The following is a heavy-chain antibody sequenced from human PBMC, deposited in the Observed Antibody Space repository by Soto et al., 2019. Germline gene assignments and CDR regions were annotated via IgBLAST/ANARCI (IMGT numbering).Heavy chain of an antibody. CDR2: IYYNGST. CDR1: GASISSGDYY. J-gene: IGHJ6*02. Sequence: SETLSLTCTVSGASISSGDYYWSRIRQPPGKGLEWIGYIYYNGSTYCNPSLKSRVSISVDTSQNQLSLRVSSVTAADTAVYYCARGQGRRESYYYYYGMDVWGRGTTVTVSS. V-gene: IGHV4-30-4*01. CDR3: ARGQGRRESYYYYYGMDV.